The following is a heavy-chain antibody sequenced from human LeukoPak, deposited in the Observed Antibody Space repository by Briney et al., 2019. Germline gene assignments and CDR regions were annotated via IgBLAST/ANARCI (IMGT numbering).Heavy chain of an antibody. CDR2: ISSSSSYI. J-gene: IGHJ3*02. V-gene: IGHV3-21*01. Sequence: PGGSLRLSCAASGFTFSSYSMNWVRQAPGKGLEWASSISSSSSYIYYADSVKGRFTISRDNAKNSLYLQMNSLRAEDTAVYYCARGSAVAGSGAFDIWGQGTMVTVSS. CDR1: GFTFSSYS. CDR3: ARGSAVAGSGAFDI. D-gene: IGHD6-19*01.